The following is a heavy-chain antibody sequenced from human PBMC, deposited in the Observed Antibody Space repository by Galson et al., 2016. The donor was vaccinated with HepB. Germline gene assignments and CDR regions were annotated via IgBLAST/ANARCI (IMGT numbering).Heavy chain of an antibody. V-gene: IGHV4-61*02. CDR1: GGAISSGIYY. J-gene: IGHJ6*04. D-gene: IGHD2-2*01. CDR3: AKDRKIDCSGADCYAWGSYYYYAMDV. CDR2: IFTSGTT. Sequence: TLSLTCTVSGGAISSGIYYWSWIRQPAGKGLEWIGRIFTSGTTSYNPSLKSRFTISLDTSKNQFTLKMTSVTAADTAVYFCAKDRKIDCSGADCYAWGSYYYYAMDVWGKGTTVTVSS.